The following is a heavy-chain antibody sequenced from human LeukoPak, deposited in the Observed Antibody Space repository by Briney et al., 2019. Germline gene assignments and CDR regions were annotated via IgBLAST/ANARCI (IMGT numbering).Heavy chain of an antibody. Sequence: GGSLRLSCAASGFTFSTYWMHWVRQAPGKGLVWVSRINSDGSSTTYADSVKGRFTIFRDNAKNTLYLQMNSLRAEDTAVYYCARDEMYYSSGGSIDYWGQGTLVTVSS. V-gene: IGHV3-74*01. CDR2: INSDGSST. CDR3: ARDEMYYSSGGSIDY. J-gene: IGHJ4*02. CDR1: GFTFSTYW. D-gene: IGHD3-22*01.